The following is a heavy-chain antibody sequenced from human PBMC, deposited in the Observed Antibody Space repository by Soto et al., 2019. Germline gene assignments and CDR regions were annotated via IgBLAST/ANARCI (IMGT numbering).Heavy chain of an antibody. D-gene: IGHD6-19*01. V-gene: IGHV1-69*12. CDR2: IIPIFGTA. CDR1: GGTFSSYA. J-gene: IGHJ1*01. Sequence: QVQLVQSGAEVKKPGSSVKVSCKASGGTFSSYAISWVRQAPGQGLEWMGGIIPIFGTANYAQKFQGRVTITAGEYTSTAYMELSSLRSEDTAVYYCARGSSGPIAAEYFQHWGQGTLVTVSS. CDR3: ARGSSGPIAAEYFQH.